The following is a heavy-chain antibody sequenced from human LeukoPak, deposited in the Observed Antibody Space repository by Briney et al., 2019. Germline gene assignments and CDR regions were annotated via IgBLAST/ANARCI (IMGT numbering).Heavy chain of an antibody. V-gene: IGHV4-30-2*01. J-gene: IGHJ3*02. Sequence: PSETLSLTCTVSGGSISSGGYSWSWIRQPPGKGLEWIGYIYHSGSTYYNPSLKSRVTISVDRSKNQFSLKLSSVTAADMAVYYCARGQICSGGSCYSVRAFDIWGQGTMVTVSS. CDR3: ARGQICSGGSCYSVRAFDI. D-gene: IGHD2-15*01. CDR2: IYHSGST. CDR1: GGSISSGGYS.